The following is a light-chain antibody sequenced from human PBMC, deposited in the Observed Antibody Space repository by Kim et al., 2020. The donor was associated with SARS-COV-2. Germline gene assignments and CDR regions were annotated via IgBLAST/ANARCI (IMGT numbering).Light chain of an antibody. J-gene: IGLJ2*01. Sequence: GKTVTISCTRSSGSIDDNYEQWYQQRPGGVPTTVIYEDDQRPSGVSDRFSGSIDNSSNSASLTISGLKTEDEADYYCQSYNRSNVVFGGGTQLTVL. CDR1: SGSIDDNY. CDR3: QSYNRSNVV. CDR2: EDD. V-gene: IGLV6-57*03.